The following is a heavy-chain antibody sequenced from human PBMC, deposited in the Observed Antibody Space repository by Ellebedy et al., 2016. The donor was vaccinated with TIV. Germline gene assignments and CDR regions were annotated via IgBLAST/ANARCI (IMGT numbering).Heavy chain of an antibody. CDR3: AKDKFTVNMYFLGGEHLQH. J-gene: IGHJ1*01. V-gene: IGHV3-23*01. D-gene: IGHD4-17*01. CDR2: LSGSGDST. Sequence: GGSLRLXXAASGFTFSSYAMTWVRQAPGKGLEWVSALSGSGDSTYYADSVKGRFTISRDNYKNTVYLQMNSLRAEDTAVYYCAKDKFTVNMYFLGGEHLQHWGQGTLVTVSS. CDR1: GFTFSSYA.